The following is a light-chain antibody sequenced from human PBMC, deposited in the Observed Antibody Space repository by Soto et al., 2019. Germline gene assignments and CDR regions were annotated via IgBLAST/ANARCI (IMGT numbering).Light chain of an antibody. V-gene: IGKV3-20*01. CDR3: QQYGSLPPR. CDR1: QSVSSSN. Sequence: EIVLTQSPGTLSVSPGEGATLSCRASQSVSSSNLACYQQKPVQGPRLLIYGASSRATGITDRFSGSGSGTDFTLTIRRLEPEDFAVYYCQQYGSLPPRFGGGTKVDI. CDR2: GAS. J-gene: IGKJ4*02.